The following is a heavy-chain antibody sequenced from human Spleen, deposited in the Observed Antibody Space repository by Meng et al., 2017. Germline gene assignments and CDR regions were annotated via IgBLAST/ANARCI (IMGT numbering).Heavy chain of an antibody. Sequence: ASVKVSCKPSGYNFPDYYIHWVRRAPGQGLEWMGRINPKSGDTHYAQKFQARVTMTGDTSISTAYMELSSLRSENTAVYYRAREVGVSSGWYDGAVVDWFDPWGQGTLVTVSS. D-gene: IGHD6-19*01. V-gene: IGHV1-2*06. CDR2: INPKSGDT. CDR3: AREVGVSSGWYDGAVVDWFDP. J-gene: IGHJ5*02. CDR1: GYNFPDYY.